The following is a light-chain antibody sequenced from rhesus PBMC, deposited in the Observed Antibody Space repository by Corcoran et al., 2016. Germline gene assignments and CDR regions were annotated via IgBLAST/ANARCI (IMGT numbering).Light chain of an antibody. CDR2: GAS. V-gene: IGKV3-24*04. CDR3: QERSNLWT. CDR1: QSVGSY. J-gene: IGKJ1*01. Sequence: ETVMTQSPATLSLSPGERATLSCRASQSVGSYLAWYQQKPGPAPGLLIYGASSRATGIPDRVSGSGSGTNLTLTISRLGPEDVGIYYCQERSNLWTFGQGTKVEIK.